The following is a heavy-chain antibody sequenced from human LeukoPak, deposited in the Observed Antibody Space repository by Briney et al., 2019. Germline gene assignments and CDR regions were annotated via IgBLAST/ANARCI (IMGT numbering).Heavy chain of an antibody. CDR2: ISYDGSNR. Sequence: GRSLRLSCAASGFTFSSYAMDWVRQAPGKGLEWVAVISYDGSNRYYADSVKGRFTISRDNSKNTLYLQMNSLRAEDTAVYYCAKEATDHTVIDYWGQGTLVTVSS. J-gene: IGHJ4*02. CDR1: GFTFSSYA. CDR3: AKEATDHTVIDY. D-gene: IGHD5-12*01. V-gene: IGHV3-30*04.